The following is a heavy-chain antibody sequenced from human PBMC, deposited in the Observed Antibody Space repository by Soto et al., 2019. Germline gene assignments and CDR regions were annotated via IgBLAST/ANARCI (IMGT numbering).Heavy chain of an antibody. CDR2: IIPIFGTA. V-gene: IGHV1-69*13. Sequence: SVKVSCKASGGTFSSYAISWVRQAPGQGLEWMGGIIPIFGTANYAQKFQGRVTITADESTSTAYMELSSLRSEDTAVYYCATEYCSGGSCYSTRYDYWGQGTLVTVSS. CDR1: GGTFSSYA. CDR3: ATEYCSGGSCYSTRYDY. D-gene: IGHD2-15*01. J-gene: IGHJ4*02.